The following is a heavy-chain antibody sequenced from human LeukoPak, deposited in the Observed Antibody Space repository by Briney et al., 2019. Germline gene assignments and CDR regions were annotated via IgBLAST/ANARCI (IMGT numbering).Heavy chain of an antibody. D-gene: IGHD5-18*01. J-gene: IGHJ4*02. CDR3: AKGGGDTAMAMDY. CDR2: ISRDGGRT. V-gene: IGHV3-43D*03. CDR1: HFTFDDYA. Sequence: GGSLRLSCAASHFTFDDYAMHWVRQAPGKGLEWVSLISRDGGRTYYAVSVKGRFTISRGNSKNSLFLQMTRLSAEDTAFYYCAKGGGDTAMAMDYWGQGTLVTVSS.